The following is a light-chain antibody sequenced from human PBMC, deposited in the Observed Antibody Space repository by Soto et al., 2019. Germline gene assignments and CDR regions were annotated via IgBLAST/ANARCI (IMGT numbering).Light chain of an antibody. J-gene: IGKJ1*01. V-gene: IGKV3-20*01. Sequence: EIVFTQYTGTLSLCPGERATLSCRASQRVSSSYLAWYQQKPGEAPRLLIYGAASRATGSPDRFSGGGSGTDVTLTISRLEPEDLSVLYCQQYGSRPVTFGQGTNVDI. CDR1: QRVSSSY. CDR3: QQYGSRPVT. CDR2: GAA.